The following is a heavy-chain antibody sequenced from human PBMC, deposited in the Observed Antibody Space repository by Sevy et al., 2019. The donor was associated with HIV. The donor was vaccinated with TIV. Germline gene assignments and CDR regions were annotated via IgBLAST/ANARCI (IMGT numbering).Heavy chain of an antibody. J-gene: IGHJ4*02. V-gene: IGHV3-74*01. CDR3: ARAPYSSIYYTY. CDR2: IHSDGIST. CDR1: GFTFSSYW. Sequence: GGSLRLSCAASGFTFSSYWMHWVRQAPGKGLVWASRIHSDGISTSYADSVKGRFTISRDNAKNTLYLQMNSLRAEDTAVYYCARAPYSSIYYTYWGQGTLVTVSS. D-gene: IGHD3-22*01.